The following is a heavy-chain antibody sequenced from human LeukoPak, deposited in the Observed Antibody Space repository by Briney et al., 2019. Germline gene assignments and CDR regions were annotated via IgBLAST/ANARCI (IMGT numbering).Heavy chain of an antibody. Sequence: SQTLSLTCTVSGGSISSGDYYWSWIRQPPGKGLEWIGYIYYSGSTYYNPSLKSRVIISVDTSKNQFSLKLSSVTAADTAVYYCARARYSYGSNFDYWGQGTLVTVSS. CDR1: GGSISSGDYY. V-gene: IGHV4-30-4*01. CDR2: IYYSGST. D-gene: IGHD5-18*01. J-gene: IGHJ4*02. CDR3: ARARYSYGSNFDY.